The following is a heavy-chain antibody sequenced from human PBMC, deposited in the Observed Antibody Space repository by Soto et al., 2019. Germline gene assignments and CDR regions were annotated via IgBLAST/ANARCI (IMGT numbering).Heavy chain of an antibody. Sequence: QPGGSLRLSCAASGFTFSSYWMHWVRQAPGKGLVWVSRINSDGSSTSYADSVKGRFTISRDNAKNTLYLQMNSLRAEDTAVYYCAREEYYYDSSGYYGYGMDVWGQGTTVTVSS. CDR3: AREEYYYDSSGYYGYGMDV. J-gene: IGHJ6*02. V-gene: IGHV3-74*01. D-gene: IGHD3-22*01. CDR1: GFTFSSYW. CDR2: INSDGSST.